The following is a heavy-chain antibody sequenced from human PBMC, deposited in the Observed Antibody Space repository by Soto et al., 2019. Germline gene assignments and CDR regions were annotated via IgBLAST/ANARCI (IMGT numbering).Heavy chain of an antibody. CDR1: GFTFSSYS. CDR2: IRSSGSTI. D-gene: IGHD3-3*02. V-gene: IGHV3-48*01. Sequence: EVQLVESGGGLVQPGGSLRLSCVTSGFTFSSYSMNWVRQAPGKGLEWVSYIRSSGSTIYYADSVKGRFTISRDNAKNSLYLQMSSLRAEDTAVYYCARDPHSLDYWCQGTLVTVSS. J-gene: IGHJ4*02. CDR3: ARDPHSLDY.